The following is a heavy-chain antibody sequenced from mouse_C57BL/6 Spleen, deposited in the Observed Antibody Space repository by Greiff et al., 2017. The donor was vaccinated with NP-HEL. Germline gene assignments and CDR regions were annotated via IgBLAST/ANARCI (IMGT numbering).Heavy chain of an antibody. J-gene: IGHJ4*01. Sequence: VQLQESGAELVRPGTSVKVSCKASGYAFTNYLIEWVKQRPGQGLEWIGVINPGSGGTNYNEKFKGKATLTADKSYSTAYMQLSSLTSEDSAVYFCARRNYNAMDYWGQGTSVTVSS. D-gene: IGHD2-1*01. V-gene: IGHV1-54*01. CDR3: ARRNYNAMDY. CDR2: INPGSGGT. CDR1: GYAFTNYL.